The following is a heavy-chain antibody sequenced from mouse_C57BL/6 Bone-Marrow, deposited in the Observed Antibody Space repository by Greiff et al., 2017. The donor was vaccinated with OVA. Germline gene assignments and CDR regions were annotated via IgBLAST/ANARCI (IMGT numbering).Heavy chain of an antibody. CDR3: SRGTTFYAMDY. D-gene: IGHD3-3*01. CDR2: ISDGGSYT. Sequence: EVMLVESGGGLVKPGGSLKLSCAASGFTFSSYAMSWVRQTPEKRLEWVATISDGGSYTYYPDNVKGRFTISRDNAKNNLYLQMSHLKSEDTAMYYCSRGTTFYAMDYWGQGTSVTVSS. J-gene: IGHJ4*01. V-gene: IGHV5-4*03. CDR1: GFTFSSYA.